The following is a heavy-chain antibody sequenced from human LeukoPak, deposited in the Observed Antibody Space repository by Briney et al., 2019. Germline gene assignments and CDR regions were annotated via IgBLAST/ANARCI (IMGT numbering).Heavy chain of an antibody. CDR3: ARDAHRSEYSSSWVEDY. CDR2: ISFDGSDA. J-gene: IGHJ4*02. V-gene: IGHV3-74*01. D-gene: IGHD6-13*01. CDR1: GFTSSGFW. Sequence: GGSLRLSCAASGFTSSGFWMHWVRQAPGKGLVWVSCISFDGSDATYADSVKGRFTISRDNAKNSLYLQMNSLRAEDTAVYYCARDAHRSEYSSSWVEDYWGQGTLVTVSS.